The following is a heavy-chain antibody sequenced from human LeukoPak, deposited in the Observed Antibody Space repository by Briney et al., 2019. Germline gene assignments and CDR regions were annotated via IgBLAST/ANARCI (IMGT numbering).Heavy chain of an antibody. J-gene: IGHJ4*02. CDR3: TTERTVGDLFDY. CDR1: GFTFSNAW. CDR2: IKSKTDGGTT. Sequence: GGSPRLSCAASGFTFSNAWMSWVRQAPGKGREWVGRIKSKTDGGTTDYAAPVKGRFTISRDDSKNTLYLQMNSLKTEDTAVYYCTTERTVGDLFDYWGQGTLVTVSS. D-gene: IGHD1-1*01. V-gene: IGHV3-15*01.